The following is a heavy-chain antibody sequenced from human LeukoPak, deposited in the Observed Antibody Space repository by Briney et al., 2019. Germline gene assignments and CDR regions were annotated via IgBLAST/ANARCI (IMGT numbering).Heavy chain of an antibody. CDR3: ARGRDYDFWSGYLGGSWFDP. V-gene: IGHV1-18*01. D-gene: IGHD3-3*01. Sequence: ASVKVSCKASGYTFTSYGIGWVRQAPGQGLEWMGWISAYNGNTNYAQKLQGRVTMTTDTSTSTAYMELRSLRSDDTAVYYCARGRDYDFWSGYLGGSWFDPWGQGTLVTVSS. J-gene: IGHJ5*02. CDR1: GYTFTSYG. CDR2: ISAYNGNT.